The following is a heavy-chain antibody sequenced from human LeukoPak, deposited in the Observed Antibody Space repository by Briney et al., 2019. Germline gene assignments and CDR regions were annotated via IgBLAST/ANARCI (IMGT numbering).Heavy chain of an antibody. D-gene: IGHD3-9*01. CDR1: GFTFSSYA. V-gene: IGHV3-23*01. J-gene: IGHJ4*02. CDR2: ISESGATT. CDR3: AVSVRFERVWHYFNN. Sequence: GGSLRLSCAASGFTFSSYAMNWVRQAPGKGLKWVSGISESGATTHYADSVKGRFTISRDNSKTTVFLQMNSLRAEDTAVYYCAVSVRFERVWHYFNNWGQGTQVTVSS.